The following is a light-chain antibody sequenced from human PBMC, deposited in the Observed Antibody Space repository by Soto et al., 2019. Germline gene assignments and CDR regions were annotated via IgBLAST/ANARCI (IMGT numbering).Light chain of an antibody. CDR3: SSFAGSKTLV. Sequence: QSALTQPPSASGSPGQSVTISCTGTSSDVGGYNFVSWYQQYPGKVPKLMIYDVSKRPSGVPDRFSGSKSGNKASLTVSGLQAEDEADYYCSSFAGSKTLVFGGGTKVTVL. V-gene: IGLV2-8*01. CDR1: SSDVGGYNF. CDR2: DVS. J-gene: IGLJ3*02.